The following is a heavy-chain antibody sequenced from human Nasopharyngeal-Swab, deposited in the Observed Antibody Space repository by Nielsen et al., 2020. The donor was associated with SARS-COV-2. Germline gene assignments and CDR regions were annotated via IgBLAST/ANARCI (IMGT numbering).Heavy chain of an antibody. CDR2: ISGSGGST. J-gene: IGHJ6*02. CDR3: AREYYDILTGYLQAYYYGMDV. D-gene: IGHD3-9*01. Sequence: VRQMPGKGLEWVSAISGSGGSTYYADSVKGRFTISRDNSKNTLYLQMNSLRAEDTAVYYCAREYYDILTGYLQAYYYGMDVWGQGTTVTVSS. V-gene: IGHV3-23*01.